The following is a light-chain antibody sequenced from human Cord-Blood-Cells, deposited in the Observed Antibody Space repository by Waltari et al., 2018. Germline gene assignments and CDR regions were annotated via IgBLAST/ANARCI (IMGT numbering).Light chain of an antibody. CDR2: EVS. Sequence: QSALTQPASVSGSPGQSITISCTGTSSDVGGYNYVSWYQQHPGKAPKLMIYEVSNRPSGVSNRFSGPKSGNAASLTISGLQAEDEADYYCSSYTSSSTPGYVFGTGTKVTVL. J-gene: IGLJ1*01. CDR3: SSYTSSSTPGYV. CDR1: SSDVGGYNY. V-gene: IGLV2-14*01.